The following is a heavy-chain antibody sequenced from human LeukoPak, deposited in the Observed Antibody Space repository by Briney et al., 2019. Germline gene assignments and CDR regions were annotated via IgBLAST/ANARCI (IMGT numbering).Heavy chain of an antibody. CDR2: IRSKAYGGTT. D-gene: IGHD3-22*01. V-gene: IGHV3-49*04. Sequence: GGSLRLSCTASGFTFGDYAMSWVRQAPGKGLEWVGFIRSKAYGGTTEYAASVKGRFTISRDDSKSIAYLQVNSLKTEDTAVYYCTRGYRYYYDSSGPRAFDIWGQGTMVTVSS. CDR3: TRGYRYYYDSSGPRAFDI. J-gene: IGHJ3*02. CDR1: GFTFGDYA.